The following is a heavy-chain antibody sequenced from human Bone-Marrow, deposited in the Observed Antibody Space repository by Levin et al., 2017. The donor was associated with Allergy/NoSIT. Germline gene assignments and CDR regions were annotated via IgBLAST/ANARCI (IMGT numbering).Heavy chain of an antibody. CDR3: AKSKTSPGWSGYSRGYHYYGLDV. V-gene: IGHV3-33*03. Sequence: SGESLKISCVGSGFTFSTYGIHWVRQAAGKGLEWVAVISHAGTKKHYTDSVKGRFTISRDNSKNTVSLQMDSLRLEDTAVYYCAKSKTSPGWSGYSRGYHYYGLDVWGQGTTVTVSS. CDR2: ISHAGTKK. J-gene: IGHJ6*02. CDR1: GFTFSTYG. D-gene: IGHD3-3*01.